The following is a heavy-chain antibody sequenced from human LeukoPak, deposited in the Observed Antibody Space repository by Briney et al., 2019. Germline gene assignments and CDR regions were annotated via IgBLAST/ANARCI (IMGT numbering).Heavy chain of an antibody. CDR1: GFTFDDYA. J-gene: IGHJ4*02. CDR3: AKGYTPYSSSWYDY. Sequence: PGRSLRLSCAASGFTFDDYAMHWVRQAPGKGLEWVSGISWNSGSIGYADSVKGRFTISRDNAKNSLYLQMNSLRAEDMALYYCAKGYTPYSSSWYDYWGQGTLVTVSS. D-gene: IGHD6-13*01. CDR2: ISWNSGSI. V-gene: IGHV3-9*03.